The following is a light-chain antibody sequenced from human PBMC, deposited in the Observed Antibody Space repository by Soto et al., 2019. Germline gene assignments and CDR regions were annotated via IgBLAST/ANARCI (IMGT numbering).Light chain of an antibody. J-gene: IGLJ3*02. Sequence: ALTQPASVSGSPGQSITISCTGTSSDVGSYNLVSWYQQHPGKAPKLMIYEGSKRPSGVSNRFSGSKSGNTASLTISGLQAEDEADYYCCSYAGSSTSRVFGGGTKLTVL. CDR1: SSDVGSYNL. CDR3: CSYAGSSTSRV. V-gene: IGLV2-23*01. CDR2: EGS.